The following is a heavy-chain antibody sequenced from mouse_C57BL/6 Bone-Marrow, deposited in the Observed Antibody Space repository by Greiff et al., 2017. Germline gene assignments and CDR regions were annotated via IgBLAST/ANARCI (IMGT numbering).Heavy chain of an antibody. CDR1: GFNIKDDY. Sequence: VHVKQSGAELVRPGASVKLSCTASGFNIKDDYMHWVKQRPEQGLEWIGWIDPENGDTEYASKFQGKATITADTSSNTAYLQLSSLTSEDTAVYYCTTMITTRYFDYWGQGTTLTVSS. V-gene: IGHV14-4*01. CDR2: IDPENGDT. D-gene: IGHD2-4*01. CDR3: TTMITTRYFDY. J-gene: IGHJ2*01.